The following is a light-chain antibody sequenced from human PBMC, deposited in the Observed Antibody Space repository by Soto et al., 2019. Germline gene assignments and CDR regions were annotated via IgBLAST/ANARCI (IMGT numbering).Light chain of an antibody. CDR2: EVS. J-gene: IGLJ1*01. CDR1: SSDVGGYNY. Sequence: QSALTQPASVSGSPGQSITISCTGTSSDVGGYNYVSWYQQHPGKSPKLMIYEVSNRPSGVSNRFSGSKSGNTASLTISGLQADDEADIYCSSYTRSSALDVFGTGTKLTGL. CDR3: SSYTRSSALDV. V-gene: IGLV2-14*01.